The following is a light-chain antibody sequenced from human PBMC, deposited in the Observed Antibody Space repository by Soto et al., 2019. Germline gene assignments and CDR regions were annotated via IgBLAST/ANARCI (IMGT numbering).Light chain of an antibody. CDR1: QNINAW. CDR2: DAS. J-gene: IGKJ3*01. CDR3: QQVHSFPLT. V-gene: IGKV1-5*01. Sequence: IHMTQSPSSLSVSLGDRGTITWGTSQNINAWLAWYQQRPGQAPKLLIYDASTVQSGVPSRFSVSGSGTEFTLTISRLKPEDFATYDCQQVHSFPLTFGPGTKVDI.